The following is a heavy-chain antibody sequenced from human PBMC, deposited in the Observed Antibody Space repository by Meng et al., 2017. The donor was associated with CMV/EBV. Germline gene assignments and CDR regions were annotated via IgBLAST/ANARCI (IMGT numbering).Heavy chain of an antibody. Sequence: GESLKISCAASGFTFSDYYMSWIRQAPGKGLEWVSYISSSGSTIYYADSVKGRFTISRDNAKNSLYLQMNSLRAEDTAVYYCARLERFLEWLISKTSYGMDVWGQGTTVTVSS. V-gene: IGHV3-11*04. CDR1: GFTFSDYY. CDR2: ISSSGSTI. CDR3: ARLERFLEWLISKTSYGMDV. J-gene: IGHJ6*02. D-gene: IGHD3-3*01.